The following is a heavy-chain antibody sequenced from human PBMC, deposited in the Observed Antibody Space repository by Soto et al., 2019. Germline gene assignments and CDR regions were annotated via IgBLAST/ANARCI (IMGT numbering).Heavy chain of an antibody. CDR2: IIPIFGTA. J-gene: IGHJ4*02. CDR1: GGTFSSYA. D-gene: IGHD2-2*01. V-gene: IGHV1-69*06. CDR3: ASVPIWCGSSSCYTEGFDS. Sequence: SVKVSCKASGGTFSSYAISWVRQAPGQGLEWMGGIIPIFGTANYAQKFQGRVTITADKSTSTAYMELSSLRAEDTAIYYCASVPIWCGSSSCYTEGFDSWGQGTLVTVSS.